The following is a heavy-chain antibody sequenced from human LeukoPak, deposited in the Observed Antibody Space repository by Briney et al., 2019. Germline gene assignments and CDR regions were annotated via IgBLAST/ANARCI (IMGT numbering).Heavy chain of an antibody. CDR2: ISSSSSYI. CDR3: ARDRPPFNYDILTGYSNYYYGMDV. Sequence: GGSLRPSCAASGFTVSSNYMSWVRQAPGKGLEWVSSISSSSSYIYYTDSVKGRFTISRDNAKNSLYLQMNSLRAEDTAVYYCARDRPPFNYDILTGYSNYYYGMDVWGQGTTVTVSS. V-gene: IGHV3-21*01. D-gene: IGHD3-9*01. J-gene: IGHJ6*02. CDR1: GFTVSSNY.